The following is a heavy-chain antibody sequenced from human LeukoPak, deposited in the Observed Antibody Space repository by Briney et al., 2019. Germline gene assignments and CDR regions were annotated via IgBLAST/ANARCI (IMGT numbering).Heavy chain of an antibody. Sequence: SETLSLTCAVSGGSISGGKDFWGWIRQSPGKGLEWIGSIYYTGSTYYNPSLKSRVTIFVDTSKSEFSLMVHSVTAADTAMYYCARRGITYSTSFFDSWGQGTLATVAS. V-gene: IGHV4-39*01. D-gene: IGHD6-13*01. J-gene: IGHJ4*02. CDR1: GGSISGGKDF. CDR3: ARRGITYSTSFFDS. CDR2: IYYTGST.